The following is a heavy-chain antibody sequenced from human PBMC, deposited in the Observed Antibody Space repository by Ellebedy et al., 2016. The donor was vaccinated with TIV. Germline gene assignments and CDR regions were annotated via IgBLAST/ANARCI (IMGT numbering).Heavy chain of an antibody. CDR1: GYTFINYY. D-gene: IGHD5-24*01. J-gene: IGHJ4*02. Sequence: ASVKVSCKASGYTFINYYMHWVRQAPGQGLEWMGIINPKDGTTSHAPKFQGRVTVTGDTSTSTVYMELSSLTSDDTAVYFCARAPTRDGYNSDYWGQGTLVTVSS. CDR3: ARAPTRDGYNSDY. CDR2: INPKDGTT. V-gene: IGHV1-46*01.